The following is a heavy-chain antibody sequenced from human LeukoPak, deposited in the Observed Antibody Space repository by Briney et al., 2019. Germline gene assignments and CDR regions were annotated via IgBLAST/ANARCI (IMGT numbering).Heavy chain of an antibody. D-gene: IGHD6-6*01. V-gene: IGHV3-15*07. CDR2: IKSKTDGDTT. CDR1: GFTFTNYG. Sequence: GGSLRLSCATSGFTFTNYGMHWVRQAPGKGLEWVGRIKSKTDGDTTDYAAPVKGRFTISRDDSKNTLYLQMNSLKTEDTAVYYCTTREYSSSSSFGYWGQGTLVTVSS. J-gene: IGHJ4*02. CDR3: TTREYSSSSSFGY.